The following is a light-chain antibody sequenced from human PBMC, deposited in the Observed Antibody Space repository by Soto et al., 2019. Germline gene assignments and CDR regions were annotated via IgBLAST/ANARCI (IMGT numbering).Light chain of an antibody. CDR1: NGAVTSGHY. CDR3: LLSYSGARVV. V-gene: IGLV7-46*01. Sequence: QAVVTQEPSLTVSPGGTVTLTCGSSNGAVTSGHYPYWFQQKPGQAPRTLIYDTSNKHSWTPARFSGSLLGGKAALTLSGAQPEDEAEYYCLLSYSGARVVFGGGTKSPS. CDR2: DTS. J-gene: IGLJ2*01.